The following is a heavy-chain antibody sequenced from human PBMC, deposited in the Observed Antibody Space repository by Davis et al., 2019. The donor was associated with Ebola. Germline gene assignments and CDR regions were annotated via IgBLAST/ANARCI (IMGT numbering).Heavy chain of an antibody. D-gene: IGHD3-16*01. V-gene: IGHV4-34*01. CDR1: GGSISGYS. CDR3: ARHASVAGSYAY. CDR2: FYDSGST. J-gene: IGHJ4*02. Sequence: SETLSLTCAVYGGSISGYSWTWIRQPPGKGLEWIGSFYDSGSTYYNSSLRSRVTISVDTSKNQFSLKLTSVTAADTAVYYCARHASVAGSYAYWGQGTLVTVSS.